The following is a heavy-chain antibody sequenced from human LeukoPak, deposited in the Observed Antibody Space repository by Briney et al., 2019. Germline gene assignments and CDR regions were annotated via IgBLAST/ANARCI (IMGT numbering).Heavy chain of an antibody. CDR3: AKSVSSTSVIDY. J-gene: IGHJ4*02. CDR2: ISAYNGNT. D-gene: IGHD2-2*01. Sequence: ASVKVSCKASGYTFTSYGISWVRQAPGQGLEWMGWISAYNGNTNYAQKLQGRVTMTTDTSTSTAHMELRSLRSDDTAVYYCAKSVSSTSVIDYWGQGTLVTVSS. V-gene: IGHV1-18*01. CDR1: GYTFTSYG.